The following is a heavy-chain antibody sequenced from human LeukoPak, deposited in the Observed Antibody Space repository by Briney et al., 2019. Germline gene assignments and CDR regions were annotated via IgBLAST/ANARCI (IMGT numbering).Heavy chain of an antibody. V-gene: IGHV3-30*04. D-gene: IGHD4-17*01. CDR1: GFTFSSYA. CDR3: ARVGDYGDYYDAFDI. J-gene: IGHJ3*02. Sequence: PGGSLRLSCAASGFTFSSYAMHWVRQAPGKGLEWVAVISYDGSNKYYADSVKGRFTISRDNSKNTLYLQMNNLRAEDTAVYYCARVGDYGDYYDAFDIWGQGTMVTVSS. CDR2: ISYDGSNK.